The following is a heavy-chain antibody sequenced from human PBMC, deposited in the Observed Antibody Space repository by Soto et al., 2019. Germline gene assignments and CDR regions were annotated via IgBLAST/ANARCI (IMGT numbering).Heavy chain of an antibody. CDR1: GFTFDDYA. CDR2: MRWNSGSI. J-gene: IGHJ4*02. CDR3: AKDICSGGSCYYFDY. Sequence: EVQLVESGGGLVQPGRFMRVSCAASGFTFDDYAMHWVRQAPGKGLEWVSGMRWNSGSIGYADSVKGRVNISRDNAKNSLYLQMNSQRAEDTALYYCAKDICSGGSCYYFDYWGQGTLVTVCS. V-gene: IGHV3-9*01. D-gene: IGHD2-15*01.